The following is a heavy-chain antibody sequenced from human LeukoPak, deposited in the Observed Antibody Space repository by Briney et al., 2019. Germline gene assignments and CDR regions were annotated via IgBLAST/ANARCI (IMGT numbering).Heavy chain of an antibody. CDR1: GFTFDNFG. Sequence: GGSLRLSCAASGFTFDNFGINWVRQAPGKGLEWVSVLYRGGNTYYADSVRGRFTISRDNSKNMMYLQMNSLTAEDTAVYYCARDRIEGATSDFDYWGQGTLVTVSS. D-gene: IGHD2-21*01. CDR2: LYRGGNT. CDR3: ARDRIEGATSDFDY. V-gene: IGHV3-66*01. J-gene: IGHJ4*02.